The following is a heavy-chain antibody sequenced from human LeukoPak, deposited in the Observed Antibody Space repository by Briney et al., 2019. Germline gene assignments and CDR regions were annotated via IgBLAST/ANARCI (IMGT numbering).Heavy chain of an antibody. V-gene: IGHV3-21*01. CDR3: ARALGSNSDY. D-gene: IGHD1-26*01. CDR2: ISGTSSHI. Sequence: TGGSLRLSCAASGFTFSSYSMNWVRQAPGKGLEWVSYISGTSSHIYYADSVKGRFTISRDNAKNTLYLQMNSLRAEDTAVYYCARALGSNSDYWGQGTLVTVSS. CDR1: GFTFSSYS. J-gene: IGHJ4*02.